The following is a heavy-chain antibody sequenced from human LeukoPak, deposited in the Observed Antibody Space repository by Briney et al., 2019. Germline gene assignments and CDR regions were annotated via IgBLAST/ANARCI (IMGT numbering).Heavy chain of an antibody. CDR2: MSSSGST. J-gene: IGHJ4*02. CDR1: GGSIASYS. Sequence: PSETLSLTCIVSGGSIASYSWSWIRQPAGQGLEWIGRMSSSGSTNYNPSLKSRVTVSVDTSKNQFSLKLSSVTAADTAVYYCAKDYRGDVFDYWGQGTLVTVSS. CDR3: AKDYRGDVFDY. V-gene: IGHV4-4*07. D-gene: IGHD2-21*01.